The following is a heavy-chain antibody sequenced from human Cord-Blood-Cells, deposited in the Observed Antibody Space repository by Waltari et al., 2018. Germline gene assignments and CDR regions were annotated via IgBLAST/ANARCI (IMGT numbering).Heavy chain of an antibody. Sequence: EVQLVESGGGLVQPGGSLRLSCAASGFTFSSYWMHWVRQAPGKGLVWVSRMNSGGSSTSYADSGKGRFTISRDNAKNTLYLQMNSLRAEDTAVYYCAIHVDTAMVHDYWGQGTLVTVSS. J-gene: IGHJ4*02. D-gene: IGHD5-18*01. CDR3: AIHVDTAMVHDY. CDR1: GFTFSSYW. CDR2: MNSGGSST. V-gene: IGHV3-74*01.